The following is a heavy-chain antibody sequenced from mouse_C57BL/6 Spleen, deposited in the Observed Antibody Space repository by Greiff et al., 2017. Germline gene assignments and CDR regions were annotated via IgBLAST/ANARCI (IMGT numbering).Heavy chain of an antibody. CDR1: GYTFTSYG. V-gene: IGHV1-81*01. D-gene: IGHD3-2*02. CDR2: IYPRSGNT. Sequence: VQLKESGAELARPGASVKLSCKASGYTFTSYGISWVKQRTGQGLEWIGEIYPRSGNTYYNEKFKGKATLTADKSSSTAYMELRSLTSEDSAVYFCARSETAQAPYYAMDYWGQGTSVTVSS. CDR3: ARSETAQAPYYAMDY. J-gene: IGHJ4*01.